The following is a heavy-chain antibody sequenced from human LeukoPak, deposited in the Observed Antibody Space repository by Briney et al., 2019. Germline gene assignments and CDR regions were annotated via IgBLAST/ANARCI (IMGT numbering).Heavy chain of an antibody. J-gene: IGHJ6*03. V-gene: IGHV4-61*02. CDR3: ARASGYCTNGVCPDYYYYYMDA. Sequence: SETLSLTCTVSGGSISSGSYYWSWIRQPAGKGLEWIGRIYTSGSTNYNPSLKSRVTISVDTSKNQFSLKLSSVTAADTAVYYCARASGYCTNGVCPDYYYYYMDAWGKGTTVTVSS. CDR1: GGSISSGSYY. D-gene: IGHD2-8*01. CDR2: IYTSGST.